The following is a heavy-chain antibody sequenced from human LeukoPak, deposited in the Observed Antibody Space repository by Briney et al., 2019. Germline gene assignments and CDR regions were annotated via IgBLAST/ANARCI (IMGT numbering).Heavy chain of an antibody. CDR3: ARVYYSNSYDYWYFDL. CDR2: IHSSGST. CDR1: GVSISSYY. V-gene: IGHV4-4*07. D-gene: IGHD6-13*01. Sequence: PSETLSLTCTVSGVSISSYYWSWIRQPAGKGLEWIGRIHSSGSTNYNPSLKSRVTMSVDTSKNQFSLKLSSVTAADTAVYYCARVYYSNSYDYWYFDLWGRGTLVTVSS. J-gene: IGHJ2*01.